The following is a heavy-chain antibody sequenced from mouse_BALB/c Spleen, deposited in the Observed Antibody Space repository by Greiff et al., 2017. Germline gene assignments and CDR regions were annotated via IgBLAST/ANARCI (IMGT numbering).Heavy chain of an antibody. D-gene: IGHD1-1*01. CDR1: GFSLTSYG. CDR2: IWAGGST. V-gene: IGHV2-9*02. Sequence: VQGVESGPGLVAPSQSLSITCTVSGFSLTSYGVHWVRQPPGKGLEWLGVIWAGGSTNYNSALMSRLSISKDNSKSQVFLKMNSLQTDDTAMYYCARDRGGSSPYAMDYWGQGTSVTVSS. CDR3: ARDRGGSSPYAMDY. J-gene: IGHJ4*01.